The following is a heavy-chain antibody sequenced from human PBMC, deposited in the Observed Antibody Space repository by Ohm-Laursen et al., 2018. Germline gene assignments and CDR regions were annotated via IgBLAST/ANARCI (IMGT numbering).Heavy chain of an antibody. J-gene: IGHJ4*02. V-gene: IGHV1-18*01. Sequence: SVKVSCNASDYSFVDYGIAWVRQAPGRGLEWMGWISAYNGNTKYAQILQGRLTLTTDTSTSTAYMQLRDVRYDDAGLYYCARDPTGYGSFDYWGQGTLVTVSS. CDR3: ARDPTGYGSFDY. CDR2: ISAYNGNT. CDR1: DYSFVDYG. D-gene: IGHD5-12*01.